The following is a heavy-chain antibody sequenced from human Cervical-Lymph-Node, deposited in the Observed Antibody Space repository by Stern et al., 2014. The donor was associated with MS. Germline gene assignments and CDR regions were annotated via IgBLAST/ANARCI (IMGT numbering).Heavy chain of an antibody. CDR2: IYPGDSET. CDR1: GYIFANYW. CDR3: ARKDSSGYYSQIDN. Sequence: QLGQSGAEVKKPGDSLKISCKGSGYIFANYWIGWVRQMPRKGLEWTGIIYPGDSETRYNPSFHGQVPISAAKSISTAYLQWISLRESDTAIYYCARKDSSGYYSQIDNWGQGTLVTVSS. D-gene: IGHD3-22*01. J-gene: IGHJ4*02. V-gene: IGHV5-51*01.